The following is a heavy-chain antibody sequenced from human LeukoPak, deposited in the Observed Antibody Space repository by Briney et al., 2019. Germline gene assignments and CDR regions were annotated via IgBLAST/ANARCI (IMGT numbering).Heavy chain of an antibody. D-gene: IGHD1-26*01. J-gene: IGHJ4*02. CDR1: GGTFSSYA. V-gene: IGHV1-69*04. CDR2: IIPILGIA. CDR3: ASSRSNSGSYDY. Sequence: ASVKVSCKASGGTFSSYAISWVRQAPGQGLEWMGRIIPILGIANYAQKFQGRVTITTDKSTSTAYMELSSLRSEDTAVYYCASSRSNSGSYDYWGQGTLVTVSS.